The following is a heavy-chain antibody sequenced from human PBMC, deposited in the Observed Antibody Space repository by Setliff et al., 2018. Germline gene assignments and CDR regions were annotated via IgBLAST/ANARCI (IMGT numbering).Heavy chain of an antibody. V-gene: IGHV1-18*01. Sequence: ASVKVSCKASGYTFTGYGISWVRQAPGQGLEWMGWISAYNGNTNYAQKLQGRVTMTTDTSTSTAYMELRSLGSDDTAVYYCARGGGYYNFWCGYFPYYYGMDVWGQGTTVTVSS. CDR3: ARGGGYYNFWCGYFPYYYGMDV. CDR1: GYTFTGYG. J-gene: IGHJ6*02. CDR2: ISAYNGNT. D-gene: IGHD3-3*01.